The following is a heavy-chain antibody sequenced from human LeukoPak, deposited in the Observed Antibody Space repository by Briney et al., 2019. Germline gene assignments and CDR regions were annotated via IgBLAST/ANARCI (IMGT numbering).Heavy chain of an antibody. Sequence: PSETLSLTCTVSGGSISSSSYYWGWIRQPPGKGLEWIGSIYYSGSTYYNPSLKSRVTTSVDTSKNQFSLKLSSVTAADTAVYYCASPYGMDVWGQGTTVTVSS. V-gene: IGHV4-39*01. CDR2: IYYSGST. CDR1: GGSISSSSYY. J-gene: IGHJ6*02. CDR3: ASPYGMDV.